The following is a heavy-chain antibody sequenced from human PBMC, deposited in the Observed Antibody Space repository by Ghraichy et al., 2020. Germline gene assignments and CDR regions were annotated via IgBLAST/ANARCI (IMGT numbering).Heavy chain of an antibody. CDR3: AHSVRHYDTLPGSYCPYYFDS. CDR1: GFSLRTSGVG. CDR2: IFWNDDR. Sequence: SGPTLVKPTQTLTLTCTFSGFSLRTSGVGVAWIRQPPEKAPEWLALIFWNDDRRYNAALKTRVTITKDTSKNRVVLTMTDLDPVDTATYYCAHSVRHYDTLPGSYCPYYFDSGGLGPRVTVSS. V-gene: IGHV2-5*01. J-gene: IGHJ4*02. D-gene: IGHD3-9*01.